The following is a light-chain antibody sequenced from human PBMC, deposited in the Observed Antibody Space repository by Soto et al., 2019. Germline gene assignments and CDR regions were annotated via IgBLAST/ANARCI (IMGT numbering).Light chain of an antibody. CDR1: QSISNH. V-gene: IGKV1-39*01. Sequence: DIQVTPSPAAMSSSVRGTVRITSQASQSISNHLNWYQQKPGKAPKLLVFAASSLQSGVPSRFSGSRSGPDFTLTISSLQPEDFATYYCQQSYSSPPTFGQGTKVDIK. J-gene: IGKJ1*01. CDR2: AAS. CDR3: QQSYSSPPT.